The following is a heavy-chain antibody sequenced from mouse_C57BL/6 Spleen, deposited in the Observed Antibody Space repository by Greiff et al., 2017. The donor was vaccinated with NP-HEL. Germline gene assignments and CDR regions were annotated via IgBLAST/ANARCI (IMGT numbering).Heavy chain of an antibody. J-gene: IGHJ4*01. CDR1: GFTFSSYG. Sequence: EVQRVESGGDLVKPGGSLKLSCAASGFTFSSYGMSWVRQTPDKRLEWVATISSGGSYTYYPDSVKGRFTISRDNAKNTLYLQMSSLKSEDTAMYYCARLGFYYEYDNYYAMDYWGQGTSVTVSS. CDR3: ARLGFYYEYDNYYAMDY. CDR2: ISSGGSYT. V-gene: IGHV5-6*01. D-gene: IGHD2-4*01.